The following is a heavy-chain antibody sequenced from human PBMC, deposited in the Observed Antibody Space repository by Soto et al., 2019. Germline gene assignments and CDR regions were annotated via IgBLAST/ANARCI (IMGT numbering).Heavy chain of an antibody. D-gene: IGHD6-19*01. V-gene: IGHV1-69*13. CDR3: ARDSFGIRVAGMEY. CDR1: GVTFSSYA. J-gene: IGHJ1*01. CDR2: IIPIFGTA. Sequence: SVKVSCKASGVTFSSYAISWVRQAPGQGLEWMGGIIPIFGTANYAQKFQGRVTITADESTSTAYMELSSLRSEDKAVYYCARDSFGIRVAGMEYWGKGTLVTDSS.